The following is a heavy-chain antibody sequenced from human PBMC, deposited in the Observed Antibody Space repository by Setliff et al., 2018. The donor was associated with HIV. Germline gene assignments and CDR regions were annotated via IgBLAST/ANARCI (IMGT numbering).Heavy chain of an antibody. J-gene: IGHJ3*02. V-gene: IGHV1-8*02. Sequence: ASVKVSCKASGYTFTNYDLNWVRQAYGQGLEWMGWMNPNSGNTGYAQKFQGRLAMTRNTSIDTAYMELSSLTSEDTAVYYCASDWELGHGFYILGQGTMVTVSS. D-gene: IGHD3-10*01. CDR2: MNPNSGNT. CDR1: GYTFTNYD. CDR3: ASDWELGHGFYI.